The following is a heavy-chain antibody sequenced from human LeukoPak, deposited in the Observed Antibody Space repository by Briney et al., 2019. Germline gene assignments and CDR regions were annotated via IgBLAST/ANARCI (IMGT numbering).Heavy chain of an antibody. CDR2: IFHSGST. CDR1: GDSISNNIW. V-gene: IGHV4-4*02. Sequence: SETLSLTCTVSGDSISNNIWWSWVRQPPGKGLEWIGEIFHSGSTNYNPSLKSRVTISLDKSKNQVALRVDSLTAADTTVYYCAKNAWYCLDYWGQGTLVTVSS. J-gene: IGHJ4*02. D-gene: IGHD6-13*01. CDR3: AKNAWYCLDY.